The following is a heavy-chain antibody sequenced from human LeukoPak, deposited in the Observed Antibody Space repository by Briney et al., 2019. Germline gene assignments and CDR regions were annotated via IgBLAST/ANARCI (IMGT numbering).Heavy chain of an antibody. Sequence: SETLSLTCTVSGGSISAYYWNWIRQPPGKGLEWIGYIYYSGSTTYNPSLKSRVTMSVDTAKNQFSLKLRSVTAADTAVYYCARGDFCSKSNCYLRPMDVWGKGTTVTVSS. V-gene: IGHV4-59*01. CDR3: ARGDFCSKSNCYLRPMDV. J-gene: IGHJ6*03. CDR1: GGSISAYY. D-gene: IGHD3-3*01. CDR2: IYYSGST.